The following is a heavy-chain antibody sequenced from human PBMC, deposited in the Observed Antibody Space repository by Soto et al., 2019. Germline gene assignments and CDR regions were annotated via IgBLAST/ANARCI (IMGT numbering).Heavy chain of an antibody. D-gene: IGHD3-22*01. CDR2: INPNSGGT. CDR3: ARGLTKSSGRGGIFDF. J-gene: IGHJ4*02. Sequence: ASVKVSCKASGYTFTGYYMHWVRQAPGQGLEWMGWINPNSGGTNYAQKFQGWVTMTRDTSISTAYMELSRLRSDDTAVYYCARGLTKSSGRGGIFDFWGQGTLVTVSS. V-gene: IGHV1-2*04. CDR1: GYTFTGYY.